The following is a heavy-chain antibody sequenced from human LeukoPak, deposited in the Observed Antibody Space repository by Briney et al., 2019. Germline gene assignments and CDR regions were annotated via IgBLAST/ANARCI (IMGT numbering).Heavy chain of an antibody. CDR1: GFTFSSYI. D-gene: IGHD3-22*01. J-gene: IGHJ3*02. CDR2: ISSSSSYI. Sequence: GGSLRLSCAASGFTFSSYIMNWVRQAPGKGLEWVSSISSSSSYIYYADSVKGRFTISRDNAKNSLYLQMNSLRAEDTAVYYCARGRGGGYDSSGYYYPDAFDIWGQGTMVTVSS. V-gene: IGHV3-21*01. CDR3: ARGRGGGYDSSGYYYPDAFDI.